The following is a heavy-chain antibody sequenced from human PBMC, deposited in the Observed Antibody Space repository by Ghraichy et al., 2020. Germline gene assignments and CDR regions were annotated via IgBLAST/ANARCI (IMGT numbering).Heavy chain of an antibody. Sequence: GSLSLTCTVSGGSISSYYWSWIRQPPGKGLEWIGYIYYSGSTNYNPSLKSRVTISVDTSKNQFSLKLSSVTAADTAVYYCAAQGGTVDWYFDLWGRGTLVTVSS. J-gene: IGHJ2*01. CDR1: GGSISSYY. CDR2: IYYSGST. V-gene: IGHV4-59*01. CDR3: AAQGGTVDWYFDL. D-gene: IGHD4-23*01.